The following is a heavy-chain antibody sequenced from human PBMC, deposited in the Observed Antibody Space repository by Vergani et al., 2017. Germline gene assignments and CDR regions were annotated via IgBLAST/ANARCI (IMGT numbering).Heavy chain of an antibody. CDR1: GGTFSSYT. CDR2: IIPIMGTA. V-gene: IGHV1-69*01. D-gene: IGHD2-2*01. Sequence: QVQLVQSGAEVKKPGSSVKVFCKASGGTFSSYTISWVRQAPGQGLEWMGGIIPIMGTAKYAQKFQGRVTISADESTSTAYMELNSLRSEDTAVYYCASLRPADYWGQGSLVTVSS. J-gene: IGHJ4*02. CDR3: ASLRPADY.